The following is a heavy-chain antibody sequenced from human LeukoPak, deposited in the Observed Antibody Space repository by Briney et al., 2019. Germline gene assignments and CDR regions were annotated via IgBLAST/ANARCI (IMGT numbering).Heavy chain of an antibody. CDR1: GYTFTGYY. CDR2: INPNSGGT. CDR3: ARSAPTLTYDILTGYLGY. J-gene: IGHJ4*02. Sequence: ASVKVSCKASGYTFTGYYMHWVRQAPGQGLEWMGWINPNSGGTNYAQKFQGRVTITRNTSISTAYMELSSLRSEDTAVYYCARSAPTLTYDILTGYLGYWGQGTLVTVSS. D-gene: IGHD3-9*01. V-gene: IGHV1-2*02.